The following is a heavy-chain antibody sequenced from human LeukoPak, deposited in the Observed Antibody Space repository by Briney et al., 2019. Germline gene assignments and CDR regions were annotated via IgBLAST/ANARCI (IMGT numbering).Heavy chain of an antibody. D-gene: IGHD3-16*01. Sequence: GGSLRLSCAASGFTFSSYWMNWARQAPGKGLEWVASINHNGNVNYYVNSVKGRFTISRDNAKNSLYLQMSNLRAEDTAVYFCVRGGGLDVWGQGATVTVSS. J-gene: IGHJ6*02. V-gene: IGHV3-7*03. CDR2: INHNGNVN. CDR3: VRGGGLDV. CDR1: GFTFSSYW.